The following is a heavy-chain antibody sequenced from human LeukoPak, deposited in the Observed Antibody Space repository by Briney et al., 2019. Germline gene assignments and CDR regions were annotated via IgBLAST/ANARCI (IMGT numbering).Heavy chain of an antibody. D-gene: IGHD2-2*01. V-gene: IGHV3-7*03. CDR3: ARGPLGYCSSTSCSFNY. J-gene: IGHJ4*02. CDR2: IKQDGSEK. Sequence: GGSLRLSCAASGFTFSSYWMSWVRQVPGKGLEWVANIKQDGSEKYYVDSVKGRFTISRDNAKNSLYLQMSSLRADDTALYYCARGPLGYCSSTSCSFNYWGQGTLVTVSS. CDR1: GFTFSSYW.